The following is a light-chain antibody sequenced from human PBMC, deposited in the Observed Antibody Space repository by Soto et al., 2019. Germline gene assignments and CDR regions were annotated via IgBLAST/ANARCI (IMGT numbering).Light chain of an antibody. V-gene: IGKV1-5*01. CDR2: DAS. CDR1: QSISNW. Sequence: DIQMTQFPSTLSASVGDRVTITCRASQSISNWLAWYQQKPGQAPKLLIYDASSLQSGVPSRFSGSGSGTEFSLTISSLQPDDFATYYCQQFNTFSYTFGQGTKLEIK. J-gene: IGKJ2*01. CDR3: QQFNTFSYT.